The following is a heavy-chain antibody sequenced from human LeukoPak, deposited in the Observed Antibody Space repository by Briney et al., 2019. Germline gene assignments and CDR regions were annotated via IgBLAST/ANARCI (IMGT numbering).Heavy chain of an antibody. Sequence: PGGSLRLSCAASGFTFSSYEMNWVRQAPGKGLERVSYISSSGSTIYYADSVKGRFTISRDNAKNSLYLQMNSLRAADTAVYYCASRGRGNQRRDYYYGMDVWGKGTTVTVSS. CDR3: ASRGRGNQRRDYYYGMDV. CDR1: GFTFSSYE. CDR2: ISSSGSTI. D-gene: IGHD1-14*01. V-gene: IGHV3-48*03. J-gene: IGHJ6*04.